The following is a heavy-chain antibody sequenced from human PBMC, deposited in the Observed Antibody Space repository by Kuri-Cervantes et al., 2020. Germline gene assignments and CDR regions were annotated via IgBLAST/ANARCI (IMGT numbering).Heavy chain of an antibody. V-gene: IGHV1-2*02. CDR2: INPNSGGT. D-gene: IGHD6-6*01. J-gene: IGHJ6*03. CDR3: ARVGGAARLLGKGPYYYYIDV. CDR1: GYTFTGYY. Sequence: ASVKVSCKASGYTFTGYYMHWVRQAPGQGLEWMGWINPNSGGTNYEQKFQGRVTMTRDTSISTAYMVLSRLGSDDTAVYYCARVGGAARLLGKGPYYYYIDVWGKGTTVTVSS.